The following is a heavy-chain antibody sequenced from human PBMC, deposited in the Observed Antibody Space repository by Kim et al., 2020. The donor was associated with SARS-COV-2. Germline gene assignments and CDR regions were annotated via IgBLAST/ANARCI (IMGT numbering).Heavy chain of an antibody. Sequence: GGSLRLSCAASGFTVSNSYMNWVRQAPGKGLEWVSILYPGGGTSYADSVKGRFTVSSDKSKNTLSLQMDSLRVEETAVYYCAKWENGFYWGQGTLVSVSS. CDR1: GFTVSNSY. J-gene: IGHJ4*02. CDR2: LYPGGGT. CDR3: AKWENGFY. V-gene: IGHV3-53*01. D-gene: IGHD1-26*01.